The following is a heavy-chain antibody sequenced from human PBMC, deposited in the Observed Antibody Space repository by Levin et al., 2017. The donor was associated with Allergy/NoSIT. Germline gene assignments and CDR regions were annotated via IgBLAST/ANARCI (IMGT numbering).Heavy chain of an antibody. Sequence: GESLKISCAASGFNFNLYGIHWVRQAPGKGLEWVAVIWYDGSSQYYGDSVKGRFTISRDTSKNTVHLQMNSLRAEDSAIYYCTRGGGPAPSGWLFDFWGQGTLVTVSS. CDR2: IWYDGSSQ. J-gene: IGHJ4*02. V-gene: IGHV3-33*01. D-gene: IGHD6-19*01. CDR3: TRGGGPAPSGWLFDF. CDR1: GFNFNLYG.